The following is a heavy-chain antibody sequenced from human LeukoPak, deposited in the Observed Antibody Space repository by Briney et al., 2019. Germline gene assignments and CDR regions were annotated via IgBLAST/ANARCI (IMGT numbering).Heavy chain of an antibody. CDR3: AESMVRENWFDP. CDR2: ISGSGGST. V-gene: IGHV3-23*01. Sequence: GGSLRLSCAASGFTFSSYAMSWVRQAPGKGLEWVSAISGSGGSTYYADSVKGRFTISRDNSKNTLYLQMNCLRAEDTAVYYCAESMVRENWFDPWGQGTLVTVSS. J-gene: IGHJ5*02. CDR1: GFTFSSYA. D-gene: IGHD3-10*01.